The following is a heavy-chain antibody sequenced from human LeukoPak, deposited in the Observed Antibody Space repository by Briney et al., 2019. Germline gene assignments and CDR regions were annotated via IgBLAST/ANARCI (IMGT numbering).Heavy chain of an antibody. CDR2: ISAGSEDS. D-gene: IGHD2-21*01. CDR1: GFTFGGYA. Sequence: GGSLRLSCTASGFTFGGYAMSWVRQAPGKGLEWVSSISAGSEDSYYADSVKGRFTIFRDNSKSTLYLQMNSLRADDTAVYYCAIPIAQYSNTWLYYYYGLDVWGQGTTVTVSS. V-gene: IGHV3-23*01. J-gene: IGHJ6*02. CDR3: AIPIAQYSNTWLYYYYGLDV.